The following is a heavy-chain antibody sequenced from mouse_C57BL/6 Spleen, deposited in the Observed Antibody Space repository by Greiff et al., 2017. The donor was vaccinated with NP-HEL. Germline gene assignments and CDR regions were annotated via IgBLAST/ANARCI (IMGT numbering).Heavy chain of an antibody. D-gene: IGHD1-1*01. J-gene: IGHJ4*01. CDR1: GYTFTSYW. Sequence: EVQLQQSGTVLARPGASVKMSCKTSGYTFTSYWMHWVKQRPGQGLEWIGAIYPGNSDTSYNQKFKGKAKLTAVTSASTAYMELSSLTNEDSAVYYCTRATVVATEGAMDYWGQGTSVTVSS. V-gene: IGHV1-5*01. CDR2: IYPGNSDT. CDR3: TRATVVATEGAMDY.